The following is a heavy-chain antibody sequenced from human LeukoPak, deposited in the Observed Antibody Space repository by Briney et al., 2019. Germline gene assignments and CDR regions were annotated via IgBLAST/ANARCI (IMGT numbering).Heavy chain of an antibody. CDR1: GFTFTSYS. V-gene: IGHV3-48*02. Sequence: QPGGSLRLSCAASGFTFTSYSMNWVRQAPGKGLEGISYISRSSDHIYYADSVKGRFTMSRDNAKNSLSLQMNSLRDEDTAVYYCARDSSWSFDYWGHGTLVTV. CDR2: ISRSSDHI. CDR3: ARDSSWSFDY. J-gene: IGHJ4*01. D-gene: IGHD2-15*01.